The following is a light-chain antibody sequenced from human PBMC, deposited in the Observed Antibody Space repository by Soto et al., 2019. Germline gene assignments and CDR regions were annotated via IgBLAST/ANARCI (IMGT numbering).Light chain of an antibody. CDR1: SSDVGGYNY. J-gene: IGLJ2*01. CDR3: SSKAGRNFVV. CDR2: EVL. Sequence: QSVLTQPPSASGSPGQSVTISCTGTSSDVGGYNYVSWYQQYPGKAPKLMIYEVLKRPSGVPDRFSGSRSGNTASLTVSGLLAEDEADYYCSSKAGRNFVVFGGGTKLTVL. V-gene: IGLV2-8*01.